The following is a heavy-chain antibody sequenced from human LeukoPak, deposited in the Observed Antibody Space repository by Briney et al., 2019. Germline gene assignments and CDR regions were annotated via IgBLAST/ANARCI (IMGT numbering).Heavy chain of an antibody. Sequence: GESLQISCKGSGYTFTNNWIGWVRQLPGKGLEWMGIIFPRDSDTVYSPSFQGQVTMSVDKSISTAYLQWSSLKASDTAIYYCARRDYGGHAAYFDYWGQGTLVTVSS. J-gene: IGHJ4*02. D-gene: IGHD4-17*01. CDR1: GYTFTNNW. V-gene: IGHV5-51*01. CDR3: ARRDYGGHAAYFDY. CDR2: IFPRDSDT.